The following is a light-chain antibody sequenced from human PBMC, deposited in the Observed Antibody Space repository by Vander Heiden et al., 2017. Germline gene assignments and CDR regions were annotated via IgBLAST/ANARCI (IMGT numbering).Light chain of an antibody. Sequence: IEIPQSPSSLSASVGDRVTITCRASQSISSYLNWYQQKPGKAPKLLIYSASSLQSGVPSRFSGSGSGTDFTLTISSLQPEDFATYYCQQSYSTPFTFGQGTKLEIK. CDR3: QQSYSTPFT. J-gene: IGKJ2*01. V-gene: IGKV1-39*01. CDR2: SAS. CDR1: QSISSY.